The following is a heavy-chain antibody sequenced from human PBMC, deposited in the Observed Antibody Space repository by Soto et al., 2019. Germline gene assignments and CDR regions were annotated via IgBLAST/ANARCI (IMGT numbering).Heavy chain of an antibody. CDR3: ASKYSSSSGYYYYYMDV. Sequence: QVQLVQSGAEVKKPGSSVKVSCKASGGTFSSYTISWVRQAPGQGLEWMGRIIPILGIANYAQKFQGRVTITADKSTSTAYMELSSLSSEDTAVYYCASKYSSSSGYYYYYMDVWGKGTTVTVSS. D-gene: IGHD6-6*01. CDR2: IIPILGIA. CDR1: GGTFSSYT. J-gene: IGHJ6*03. V-gene: IGHV1-69*02.